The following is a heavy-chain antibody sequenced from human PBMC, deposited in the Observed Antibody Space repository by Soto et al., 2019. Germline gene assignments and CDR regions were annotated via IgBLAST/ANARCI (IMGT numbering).Heavy chain of an antibody. V-gene: IGHV3-30*18. CDR3: AKDRGDWDYPYYYYMDV. CDR1: GFTFSSYG. Sequence: GGSLRLSCAASGFTFSSYGMHWVRQAPGKGLEWVAVISYDGSNKYYADSVKGRFTISRDNSKNTLYLQMNSLRAEDTAVYYCAKDRGDWDYPYYYYMDVWGKGTTVTVSS. CDR2: ISYDGSNK. J-gene: IGHJ6*03. D-gene: IGHD3-10*01.